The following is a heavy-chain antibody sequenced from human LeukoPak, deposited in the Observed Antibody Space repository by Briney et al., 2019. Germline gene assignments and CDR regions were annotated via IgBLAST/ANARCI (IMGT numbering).Heavy chain of an antibody. CDR1: GFTFGDYA. J-gene: IGHJ4*02. CDR2: ISYDGNSE. CDR3: AKDCCCSTTSCYVHYFDC. Sequence: GGSLRLSCTASGFTFGDYAMHWVRQAPGKGLEWVAVISYDGNSEYYTDSVQGRFTISRDNSKSTLFLQMNSLRAEDTAVYFCAKDCCCSTTSCYVHYFDCWGQGTLVTVSS. D-gene: IGHD2-2*01. V-gene: IGHV3-30*18.